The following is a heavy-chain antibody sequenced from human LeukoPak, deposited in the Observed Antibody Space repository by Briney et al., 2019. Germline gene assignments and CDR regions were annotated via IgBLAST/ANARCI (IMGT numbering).Heavy chain of an antibody. CDR1: GGSIGSYY. J-gene: IGHJ6*02. D-gene: IGHD6-13*01. CDR3: ARYIASAAPGVFYYGMDV. Sequence: SETLSLTCTVSGGSIGSYYWSWIRQPPGKGLEWIGYIYYSGSTNYNPSLESRVTISVDTSKNQFSLKLSSVTAADTAVYYCARYIASAAPGVFYYGMDVWGQGTTVTVSS. V-gene: IGHV4-59*08. CDR2: IYYSGST.